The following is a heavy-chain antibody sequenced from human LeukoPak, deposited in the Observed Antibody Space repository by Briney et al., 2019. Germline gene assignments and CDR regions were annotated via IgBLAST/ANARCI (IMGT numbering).Heavy chain of an antibody. V-gene: IGHV3-21*01. Sequence: GGSLRLSCAASGFTFSSYSMNWVRQAPGKGLEWVSSISSSSSYIYYADSVKGRFTISRDNAKNSLYLQMNSLRAEDTAVYYCARDSPYAAAGTPFDYWGQGTLVTVSS. CDR1: GFTFSSYS. CDR2: ISSSSSYI. J-gene: IGHJ4*02. CDR3: ARDSPYAAAGTPFDY. D-gene: IGHD6-13*01.